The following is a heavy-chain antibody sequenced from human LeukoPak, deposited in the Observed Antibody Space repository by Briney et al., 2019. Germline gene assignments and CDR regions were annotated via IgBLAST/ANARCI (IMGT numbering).Heavy chain of an antibody. CDR2: IIPIFGTT. CDR3: VREIRIVGDMARGYWFDP. D-gene: IGHD1-26*01. J-gene: IGHJ5*02. V-gene: IGHV1-69*05. CDR1: GATFSSYA. Sequence: ASVTLSLNASGATFSSYAISLVRQPHGQGLEWVGGIIPIFGTTNYAQKFQGRVTITTDESTSTAYMELSSLRSEDTAVYCSVREIRIVGDMARGYWFDPWGQGTLLTVYS.